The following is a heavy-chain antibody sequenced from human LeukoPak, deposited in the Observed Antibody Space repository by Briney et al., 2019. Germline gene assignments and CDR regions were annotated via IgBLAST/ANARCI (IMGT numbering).Heavy chain of an antibody. CDR1: GFSLSDAW. J-gene: IGHJ4*02. CDR2: ITSSSTI. CDR3: ARRFDS. V-gene: IGHV3-69-1*01. Sequence: KTGGSLRLSCAASGFSLSDAWMNWVRQAPGKGLEWVSHITSSSTIYYADSVKGRFTISRDNAKNSLYLQMNSLGDEDTAVYYCARRFDSWGQGTLVTVSS.